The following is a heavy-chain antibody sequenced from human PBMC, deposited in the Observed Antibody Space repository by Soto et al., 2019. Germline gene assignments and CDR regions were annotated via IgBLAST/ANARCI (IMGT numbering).Heavy chain of an antibody. CDR2: ISGPGDST. D-gene: IGHD3-3*01. Sequence: EVQLLEAGGGLAQPGGSLRLSCAASGFAFGTSAMTWVRQAPGKGLEWVSTISGPGDSTFYADSVKGRFTISRDNSRNPVYLQINNLGADDTAVYYCARGGNFSFFDPWGQGTLVTVSS. CDR1: GFAFGTSA. V-gene: IGHV3-23*01. J-gene: IGHJ5*02. CDR3: ARGGNFSFFDP.